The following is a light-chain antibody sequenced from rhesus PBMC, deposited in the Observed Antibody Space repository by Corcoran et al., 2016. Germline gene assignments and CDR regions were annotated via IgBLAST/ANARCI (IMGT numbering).Light chain of an antibody. CDR3: QQQSVSPLI. V-gene: IGKV1-22*01. Sequence: DIQMTQSPSSLSASVGDTVPITCRASPNIYTWLAWYQQKPGKAPKVLIYRASSLQSGVPSRFSGSGSGTDFTLTISSLQSEDFASYYCQQQSVSPLIFGGGTKVELK. CDR2: RAS. CDR1: PNIYTW. J-gene: IGKJ4*01.